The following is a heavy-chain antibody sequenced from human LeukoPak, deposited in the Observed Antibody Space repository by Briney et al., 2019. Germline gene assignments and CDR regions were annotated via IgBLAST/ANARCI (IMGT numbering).Heavy chain of an antibody. CDR3: TSGSGSLGSNY. V-gene: IGHV1-2*02. CDR2: INPNSGGT. J-gene: IGHJ4*02. Sequence: GASVKVSCKASGYTFTGYYMHWVRQAPGQGLEWMGWINPNSGGTNYAQKFQGRVTITADESTSTAYMELSSLRSEDTAVYYCTSGSGSLGSNYWGQGTLVTVSS. D-gene: IGHD3-10*01. CDR1: GYTFTGYY.